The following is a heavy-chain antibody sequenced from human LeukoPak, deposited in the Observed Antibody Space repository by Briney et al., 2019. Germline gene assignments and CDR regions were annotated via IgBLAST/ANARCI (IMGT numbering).Heavy chain of an antibody. CDR3: ARGMVRYNWSADLGY. CDR1: GFTFSSYA. CDR2: ISSNGGST. D-gene: IGHD1-1*01. J-gene: IGHJ4*02. V-gene: IGHV3-64*01. Sequence: GGSLRLSCAASGFTFSSYAMHWVRQAPGKGLEYVSAISSNGGSTYYANSVKGRFTISRDNSKNTLYLQMGSLRAEDMAVYYCARGMVRYNWSADLGYWGQGTLVTVSS.